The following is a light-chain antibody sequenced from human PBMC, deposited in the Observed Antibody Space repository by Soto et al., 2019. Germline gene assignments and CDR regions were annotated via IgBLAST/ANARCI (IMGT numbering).Light chain of an antibody. J-gene: IGLJ3*02. V-gene: IGLV1-40*01. CDR1: SSNIGAGYD. CDR3: KSYDRSLSAWV. CDR2: GNS. Sequence: QSVLTQPPSVSGAPGQRVTISCTGSSSNIGAGYDVHWYQQLPGTAPKLLIYGNSNRPSGVPDRFSGSKSGTSASLDITGIQAEDEADYYCKSYDRSLSAWVFGGGTQLTVL.